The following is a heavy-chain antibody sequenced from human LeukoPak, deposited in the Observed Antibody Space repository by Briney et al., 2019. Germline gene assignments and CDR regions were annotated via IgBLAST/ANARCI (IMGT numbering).Heavy chain of an antibody. Sequence: GGSLRLSCAASGFTFSSYGMHWVRQAPGKGLEWLEFLWYDGSNKYYADSVKGRFTISRDNSKNTLYLQMNSLRAGDTAVYYCAKEGYSSGWYVGEFDYWGQGTLVTVSS. J-gene: IGHJ4*02. V-gene: IGHV3-30*02. CDR1: GFTFSSYG. CDR3: AKEGYSSGWYVGEFDY. CDR2: LWYDGSNK. D-gene: IGHD6-19*01.